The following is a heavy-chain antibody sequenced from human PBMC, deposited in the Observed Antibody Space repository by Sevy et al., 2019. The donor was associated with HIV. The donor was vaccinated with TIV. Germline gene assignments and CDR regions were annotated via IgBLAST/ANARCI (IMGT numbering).Heavy chain of an antibody. J-gene: IGHJ4*02. CDR3: VREGGGEGGDH. CDR2: IQYDGSNK. CDR1: GFSFSSYG. D-gene: IGHD2-21*01. Sequence: GGSLRLSCEASGFSFSSYGMHWVRQAPGKGLEWMSYIQYDGSNKDYADSVKGRFTISRDNSKNTLYLQMNSLRVEDTAVFYCVREGGGEGGDHWGQGTLVTVSS. V-gene: IGHV3-30*02.